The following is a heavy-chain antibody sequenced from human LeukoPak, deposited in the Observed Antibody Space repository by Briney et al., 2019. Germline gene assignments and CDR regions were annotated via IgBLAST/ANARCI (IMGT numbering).Heavy chain of an antibody. CDR3: ARRGYNYAEDY. CDR2: IYSNNRT. Sequence: GGSLRLSCTASEFAVSSNYMTWVRQAPGKGLEWVSIIYSNNRTYYADSVKGRFTISRHNSDIFYLQLNSLRAEDTAVYYCARRGYNYAEDYWGQGTLVTVSS. D-gene: IGHD5-18*01. J-gene: IGHJ4*02. CDR1: EFAVSSNY. V-gene: IGHV3-53*04.